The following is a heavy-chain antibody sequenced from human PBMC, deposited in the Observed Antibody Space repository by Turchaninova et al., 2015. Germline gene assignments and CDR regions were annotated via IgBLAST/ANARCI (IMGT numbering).Heavy chain of an antibody. V-gene: IGHV4-39*07. D-gene: IGHD5-24*01. Sequence: LPVQESGPGLVKPSETLSLTCTVPDGSISRGIYYWVWVRQPPGKGLEWIGIIHYTGTIYDNPSLKSRVTISTDTSKNQFSLKVTSATAADTAVYYCARGRDRAKMGDVWGKGITVTVSS. CDR2: IHYTGTI. J-gene: IGHJ6*04. CDR3: ARGRDRAKMGDV. CDR1: DGSISRGIYY.